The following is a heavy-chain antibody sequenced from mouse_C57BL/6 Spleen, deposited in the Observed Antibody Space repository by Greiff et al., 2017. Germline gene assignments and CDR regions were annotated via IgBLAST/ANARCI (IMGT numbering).Heavy chain of an antibody. V-gene: IGHV1-26*01. D-gene: IGHD1-1*01. CDR1: GYTFTDYY. CDR2: INPNNGGT. J-gene: IGHJ2*01. Sequence: EVQLQQSGPELVKPGASVKISCKASGYTFTDYYMNWVKQSHGKSLEWIGDINPNNGGTSYNQKFKGKATLTVDKSSSTAYMELRSLTSEDSAVYYCARSYYYGSSYDFDYWGQGTTRTVSS. CDR3: ARSYYYGSSYDFDY.